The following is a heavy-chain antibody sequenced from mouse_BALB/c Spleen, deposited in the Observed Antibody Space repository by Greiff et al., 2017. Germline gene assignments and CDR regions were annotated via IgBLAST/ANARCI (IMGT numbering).Heavy chain of an antibody. J-gene: IGHJ2*01. CDR3: TRSLGLSITTALDY. V-gene: IGHV1-69*02. Sequence: VQLQQPGAELVRPGASVKLSCKASGYTFTSYWINWVKQRPGQGLEWIGNIYPSDSYTNYNQKFKDKATLTVDKSSSTAYMQLSSPTSEDSAVYYCTRSLGLSITTALDYWGQGTTLTVSS. D-gene: IGHD1-2*01. CDR2: IYPSDSYT. CDR1: GYTFTSYW.